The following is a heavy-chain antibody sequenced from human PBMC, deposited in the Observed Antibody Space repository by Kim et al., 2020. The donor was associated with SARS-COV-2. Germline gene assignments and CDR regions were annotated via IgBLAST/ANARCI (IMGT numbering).Heavy chain of an antibody. J-gene: IGHJ4*02. CDR3: ARGTGPPRTALVGY. D-gene: IGHD2-21*02. Sequence: SETLSLTCTVSGGSISSYYWSWIRQPPGKGLEWIGYIYYSGSTNYNPSLKSRVTISVDTSKNQFSLKLSSVTAADTAVYYCARGTGPPRTALVGYWGQGTLVTVSS. V-gene: IGHV4-59*08. CDR1: GGSISSYY. CDR2: IYYSGST.